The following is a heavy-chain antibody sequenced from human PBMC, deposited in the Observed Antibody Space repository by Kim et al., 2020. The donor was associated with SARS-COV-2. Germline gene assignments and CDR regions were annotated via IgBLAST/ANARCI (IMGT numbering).Heavy chain of an antibody. D-gene: IGHD3-3*01. CDR3: AKRGGNLDPYYFGN. J-gene: IGHJ4*02. Sequence: ARKGRFTKSRDKSKNVLYLQVASLRAEDTAVYYCAKRGGNLDPYYFGNWGQGTLVTVSS. V-gene: IGHV3-23*03.